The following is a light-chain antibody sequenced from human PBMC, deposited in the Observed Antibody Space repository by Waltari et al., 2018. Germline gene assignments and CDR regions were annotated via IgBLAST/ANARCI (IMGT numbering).Light chain of an antibody. CDR3: SSYAGSNNWV. CDR2: EVS. J-gene: IGLJ3*02. V-gene: IGLV2-8*01. CDR1: SSDVGGYNY. Sequence: QSALTQPPSASGSPGQSVTISCTGTSSDVGGYNYVSWYQQHPGKAPKLMTYEVSTRPSGVPDRFSGSKSGNTSSLTVSVLQAEDEADYYCSSYAGSNNWVFGGGTKLTVL.